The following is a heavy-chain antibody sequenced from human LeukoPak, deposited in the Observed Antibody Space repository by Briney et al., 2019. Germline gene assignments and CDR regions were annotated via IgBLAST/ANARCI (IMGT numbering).Heavy chain of an antibody. J-gene: IGHJ6*03. V-gene: IGHV5-51*01. CDR3: ARSMYTYYYDSSGDYYMDV. D-gene: IGHD3-22*01. CDR1: GYSFTSYW. Sequence: GESLKISCKGSGYSFTSYWIGWVRQMPGKGLEWMGIIYLGDSDTRYSPSFQGQVTISADKSISTAYLQWSSLKASDTAMYYCARSMYTYYYDSSGDYYMDVWGKGTTVTVSS. CDR2: IYLGDSDT.